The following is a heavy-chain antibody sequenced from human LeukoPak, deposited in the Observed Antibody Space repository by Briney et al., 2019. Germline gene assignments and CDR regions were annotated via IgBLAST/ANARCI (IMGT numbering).Heavy chain of an antibody. D-gene: IGHD4-17*01. CDR3: ARHRESDFGYYYYMDV. V-gene: IGHV4-39*01. CDR1: GVSISTDNFY. Sequence: SETLSFTCTVSGVSISTDNFYWGWIRQPPGKGLEWIGTFYYSGTTYYNPSLKSRLTISVDTSKNQFSLKLSSVTAADTSVYYCARHRESDFGYYYYMDVWGKGTTVTVSS. J-gene: IGHJ6*03. CDR2: FYYSGTT.